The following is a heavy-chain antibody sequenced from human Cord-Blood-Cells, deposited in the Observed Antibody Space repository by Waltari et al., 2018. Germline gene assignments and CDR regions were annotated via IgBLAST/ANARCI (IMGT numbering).Heavy chain of an antibody. D-gene: IGHD3-16*01. CDR2: ISYDGSNK. V-gene: IGHV3-30*18. CDR3: AKERFGDWYFDL. CDR1: GFTFSSYG. Sequence: QVQLVGSGGGVVQPGRSLRLSCAASGFTFSSYGMHWVRQAPGKGLEWVAVISYDGSNKYYADSVKGRFTISRDNSKNTLYLQMNSLRAEDTAVYYCAKERFGDWYFDLWGRGTLVTVSS. J-gene: IGHJ2*01.